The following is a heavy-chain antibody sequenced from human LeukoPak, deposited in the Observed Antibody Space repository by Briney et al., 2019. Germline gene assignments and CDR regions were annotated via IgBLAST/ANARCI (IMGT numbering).Heavy chain of an antibody. J-gene: IGHJ6*04. Sequence: GRSLRLSCAASGFTFSSYSMNWVRQAPGKGLEWVSSISSSSSYIYYADSVKGRFTISRDNAKNSLYLQMNSLRAEDTAVYYCARDKGNGMDVWGKGTTVTVSS. CDR2: ISSSSSYI. V-gene: IGHV3-21*01. CDR3: ARDKGNGMDV. CDR1: GFTFSSYS.